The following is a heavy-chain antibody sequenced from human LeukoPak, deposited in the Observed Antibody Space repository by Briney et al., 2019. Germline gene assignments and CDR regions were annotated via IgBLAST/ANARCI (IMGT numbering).Heavy chain of an antibody. D-gene: IGHD3-16*02. CDR3: VRVYSELSLTIDY. V-gene: IGHV3-11*06. CDR2: ISSSSSYT. CDR1: GFTFSDYY. J-gene: IGHJ4*02. Sequence: GGSLRLSCAASGFTFSDYYMSWIRQAPGKGLEWVSYISSSSSYTNYADSVKGRFTISRDNAKNSLYLQMNSLRAEDTAVYYCVRVYSELSLTIDYWGQGTLVTVSS.